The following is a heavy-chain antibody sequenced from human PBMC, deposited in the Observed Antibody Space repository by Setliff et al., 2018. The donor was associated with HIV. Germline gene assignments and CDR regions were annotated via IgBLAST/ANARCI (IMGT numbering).Heavy chain of an antibody. Sequence: VKVSCKASGYIFTMYTMYWVSQAPGQRLEWMGRINTVNGNTKYSHNLQGRVTITRDTSANTANMELSSLRSEDTAVYFCARPTNIDTLYYGSQSFYIYYYGMDVWGQGTTVTVSS. J-gene: IGHJ6*02. D-gene: IGHD3-10*01. CDR2: INTVNGNT. V-gene: IGHV1-3*04. CDR1: GYIFTMYT. CDR3: ARPTNIDTLYYGSQSFYIYYYGMDV.